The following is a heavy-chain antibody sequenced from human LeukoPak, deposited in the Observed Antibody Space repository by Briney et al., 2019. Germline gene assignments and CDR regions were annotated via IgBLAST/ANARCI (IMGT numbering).Heavy chain of an antibody. Sequence: PGGSLRLSCAASGFTFSRYAMSWVRQAPGEGLEWVSAISGSGGSTYYADSVKGRFTISRDNSKNTLYLQMNSLRAEDTAVYYCAKDSSSWYENFDYWGQGTLVTVSS. D-gene: IGHD6-13*01. J-gene: IGHJ4*02. CDR1: GFTFSRYA. CDR2: ISGSGGST. CDR3: AKDSSSWYENFDY. V-gene: IGHV3-23*01.